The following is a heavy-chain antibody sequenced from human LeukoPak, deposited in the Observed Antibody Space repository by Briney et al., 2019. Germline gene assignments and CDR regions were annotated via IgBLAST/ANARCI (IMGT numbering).Heavy chain of an antibody. CDR3: ARGRDILTGFSKPLDV. Sequence: SETLSLTCTVSGGSISSYYWSWIRQAAGKGLEWIGRIYTSGSTNYNPSLKSRVTISVDTSKHQFSLKLSSVTAADTAVYYCARGRDILTGFSKPLDVWGQGTLVTVSS. CDR2: IYTSGST. D-gene: IGHD3-9*01. J-gene: IGHJ4*02. CDR1: GGSISSYY. V-gene: IGHV4-4*07.